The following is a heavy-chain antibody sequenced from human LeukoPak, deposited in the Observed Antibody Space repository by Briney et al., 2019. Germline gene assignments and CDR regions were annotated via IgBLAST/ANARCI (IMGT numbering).Heavy chain of an antibody. J-gene: IGHJ5*02. D-gene: IGHD5-24*01. V-gene: IGHV3-53*01. CDR3: ARDSEGDGYSFDT. CDR2: TYFGGTT. CDR1: GFVINTNY. Sequence: GGSLRLSCVASGFVINTNYMNWVRQAPGKELEWVSITYFGGTTYYADSVKGRFTISRDNSKNTLYLQMNSLRADDTAVYYCARDSEGDGYSFDTWGRGTLVTVSS.